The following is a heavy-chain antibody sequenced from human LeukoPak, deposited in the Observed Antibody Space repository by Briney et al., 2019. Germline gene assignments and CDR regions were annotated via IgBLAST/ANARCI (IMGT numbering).Heavy chain of an antibody. CDR2: ISGSGGYT. CDR1: GFTFSSYV. CDR3: AKETVVVVAATPDAFDI. J-gene: IGHJ3*02. V-gene: IGHV3-23*01. Sequence: PGGSLRLSCAASGFTFSSYVMNWVRQAPGKGLEWVSAISGSGGYTYYGDSVKGRFTVSRDNSKNTLYLQMNSLRAEDTAVYYCAKETVVVVAATPDAFDIWGQGTMVTVSS. D-gene: IGHD2-15*01.